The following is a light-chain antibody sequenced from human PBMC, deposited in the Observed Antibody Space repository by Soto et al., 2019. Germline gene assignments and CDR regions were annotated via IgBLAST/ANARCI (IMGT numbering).Light chain of an antibody. CDR3: AAWDDSLNGPYV. CDR1: SSNIGSNT. CDR2: SNN. V-gene: IGLV1-44*01. J-gene: IGLJ1*01. Sequence: QSVLTQPPSASGTPGQRVTISCSGSSSNIGSNTVNWYQQLPGTAPKLLIYSNNQRPSGVPDRFSGSKSGTSASLAISGLQFEDEADYYCAAWDDSLNGPYVFGTGTQLTVL.